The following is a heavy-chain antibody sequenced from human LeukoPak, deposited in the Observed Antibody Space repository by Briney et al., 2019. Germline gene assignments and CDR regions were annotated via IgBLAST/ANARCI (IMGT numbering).Heavy chain of an antibody. J-gene: IGHJ6*02. V-gene: IGHV3-30*04. CDR3: ARDYFPAFEGLLPRYCYYGMDV. D-gene: IGHD3-10*01. CDR1: GFIFSSYA. Sequence: GGSLRLSCVASGFIFSSYAMHWVRQAPGKGLEWVAVILYDGSNRYYAASVKGRFTIYRDNSKNTLYLQMNRLRAEDTAVYCCARDYFPAFEGLLPRYCYYGMDVWGQGTTVTVSS. CDR2: ILYDGSNR.